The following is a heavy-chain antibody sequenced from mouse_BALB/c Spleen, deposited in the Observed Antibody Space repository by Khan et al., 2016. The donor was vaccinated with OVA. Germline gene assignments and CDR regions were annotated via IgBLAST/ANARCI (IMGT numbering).Heavy chain of an antibody. D-gene: IGHD1-1*02. J-gene: IGHJ1*01. V-gene: IGHV9-3-1*01. CDR2: INTYTEEP. Sequence: QLKQSGPELKKPGETVKISCKASGYTFTNYGMNWVKQAPGKGLKWMGWINTYTEEPTYADDFKGRFAFSLETSASTAYLQINNLKNEDTATYFCASGGYWYFDVWGAGTTVTVSS. CDR1: GYTFTNYG. CDR3: ASGGYWYFDV.